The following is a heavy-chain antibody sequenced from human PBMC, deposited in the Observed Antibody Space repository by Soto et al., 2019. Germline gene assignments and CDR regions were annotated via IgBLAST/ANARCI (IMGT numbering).Heavy chain of an antibody. CDR1: GFTFNNYV. CDR2: ITSIGIST. Sequence: EVQLLESGGGLVQPGGSLRLSCAASGFTFNNYVMSWVRQAPGKGLEWVSDITSIGISTYYADSVKGRFTISRDNSKSTLYLQMNSLRAEDTAVYYCAKDSEKDYGDYDYYFDYWGQGTLVTVSS. V-gene: IGHV3-23*01. J-gene: IGHJ4*02. CDR3: AKDSEKDYGDYDYYFDY. D-gene: IGHD4-17*01.